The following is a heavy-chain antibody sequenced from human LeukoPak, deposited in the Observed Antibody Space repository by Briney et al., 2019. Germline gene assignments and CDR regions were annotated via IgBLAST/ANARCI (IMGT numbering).Heavy chain of an antibody. CDR3: ARGGGGYGWFDP. D-gene: IGHD6-25*01. J-gene: IGHJ5*02. CDR2: INHSGST. V-gene: IGHV4-34*01. Sequence: SETLSLTCAVYGGSFSGYYWSWIRQPPGKGLEWIGEINHSGSTNYNPSLKSRVTISVDTSKNQFSLKLSSVTAADTAVYYCARGGGGYGWFDPWGQGTLVTVSS. CDR1: GGSFSGYY.